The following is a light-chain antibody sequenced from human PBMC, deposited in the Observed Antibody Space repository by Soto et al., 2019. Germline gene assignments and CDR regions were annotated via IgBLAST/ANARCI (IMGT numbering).Light chain of an antibody. J-gene: IGKJ2*01. Sequence: EIVLTQSPGTLSLSPGERATLSCRASQSVSSTYLAWYQPKPGQAPRLLIYSTSTRASVIPDRFSGSGSGTDFTLTISRLEPEDFAVYYCQQYGGSPRYTFGQGTKLEIK. CDR2: STS. CDR1: QSVSSTY. V-gene: IGKV3-20*01. CDR3: QQYGGSPRYT.